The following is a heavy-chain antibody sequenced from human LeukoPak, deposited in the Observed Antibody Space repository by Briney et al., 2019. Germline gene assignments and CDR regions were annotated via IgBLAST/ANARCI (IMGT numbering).Heavy chain of an antibody. CDR2: IIPIFGTA. Sequence: GASVKVSCKASGGTFSIYAISWVRQAPGQGLEWMGGIIPIFGTANYAQKFQGRVTITADEATSTAYMELSSLRSEDTAVYYCARAMYSSSWYGWFDPWGQGTLVTVSS. V-gene: IGHV1-69*13. CDR3: ARAMYSSSWYGWFDP. D-gene: IGHD6-13*01. J-gene: IGHJ5*02. CDR1: GGTFSIYA.